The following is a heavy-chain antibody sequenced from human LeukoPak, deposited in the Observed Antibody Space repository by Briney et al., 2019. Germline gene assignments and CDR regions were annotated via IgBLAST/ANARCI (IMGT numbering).Heavy chain of an antibody. Sequence: SETLSLTCTVSGGSISSYYWSWIRQPPGKGLEWIGYIFYSGSTNYNPSHKSRVTISVDTSKNQFSLKLSSVTAADTAVYYCARYCSSTSCGNYYYYGMDVWGQGTTVTVSS. CDR3: ARYCSSTSCGNYYYYGMDV. CDR1: GGSISSYY. V-gene: IGHV4-59*08. J-gene: IGHJ6*02. D-gene: IGHD2-2*01. CDR2: IFYSGST.